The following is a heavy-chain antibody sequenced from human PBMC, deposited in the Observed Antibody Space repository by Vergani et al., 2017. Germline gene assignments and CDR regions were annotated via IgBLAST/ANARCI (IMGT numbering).Heavy chain of an antibody. CDR3: ARDQPVAFGADYYGSGSYHGDYGMDV. D-gene: IGHD3-10*01. CDR2: IKQDGSEK. CDR1: GFTFSSYW. V-gene: IGHV3-7*03. Sequence: EVQLVESGGGLVQPGGSLRLSCAASGFTFSSYWMSWVRQAPGKGLEWVANIKQDGSEKYYVDSVKGRFTISRDNANNSLDLQMNSLRAEDTAVYYCARDQPVAFGADYYGSGSYHGDYGMDVWGQGTMVTVSS. J-gene: IGHJ6*02.